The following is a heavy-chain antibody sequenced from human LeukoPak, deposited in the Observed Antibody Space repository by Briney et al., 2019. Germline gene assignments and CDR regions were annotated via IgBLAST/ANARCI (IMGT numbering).Heavy chain of an antibody. CDR1: GFTFSNYW. V-gene: IGHV3-7*03. CDR2: IKQDGSET. D-gene: IGHD6-19*01. CDR3: ARGIAVAGPYDY. J-gene: IGHJ4*02. Sequence: GGSLRLSCAASGFTFSNYWMSWVRQAPGKGLEWVANIKQDGSETYYVDSVKGRFTISRDNAKNSLYLQMNSLRAEDTAVYYCARGIAVAGPYDYWGQGTLVTVSS.